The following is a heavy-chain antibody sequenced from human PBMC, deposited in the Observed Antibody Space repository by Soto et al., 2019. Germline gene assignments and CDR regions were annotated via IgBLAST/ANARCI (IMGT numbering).Heavy chain of an antibody. CDR2: ISAYNGNT. CDR3: ARTPPRYDSSGYQFDY. J-gene: IGHJ4*02. Sequence: GASVKVSCKASGYTFTSYGISWVRQSPGQGLEWMGWISAYNGNTNYAQKLQGRVTMTTDTSTSTAYMELRSLRSDDTAVYYCARTPPRYDSSGYQFDYWGQGTLVTVSS. V-gene: IGHV1-18*01. CDR1: GYTFTSYG. D-gene: IGHD3-22*01.